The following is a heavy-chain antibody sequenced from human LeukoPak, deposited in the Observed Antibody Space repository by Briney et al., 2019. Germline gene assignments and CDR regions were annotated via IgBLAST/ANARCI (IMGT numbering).Heavy chain of an antibody. D-gene: IGHD3-3*01. J-gene: IGHJ4*02. CDR3: TTDQYDFWSGYSFDY. Sequence: PGGSLRLSCAASGFTFSNAWMSWVRQAPGKGLEWVGRIKSKTDGGTTDYAAPVKGRFTISRDDSKNTLYLQMNSLKTEDTAVYYCTTDQYDFWSGYSFDYWGQGTLVTVSS. V-gene: IGHV3-15*01. CDR2: IKSKTDGGTT. CDR1: GFTFSNAW.